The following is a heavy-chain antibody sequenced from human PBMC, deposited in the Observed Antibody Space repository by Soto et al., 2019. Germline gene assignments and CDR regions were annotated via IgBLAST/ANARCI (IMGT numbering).Heavy chain of an antibody. V-gene: IGHV3-30-3*01. CDR3: ARGDREDIAVVVGVRPGEYGVDV. CDR2: ISYDGSNQ. D-gene: IGHD2-15*01. Sequence: QVQLVESGGGVVQPGRSLRLSCAASGFTFRSYAMHWVSQAPGKGLECVAVISYDGSNQFYRDYVKGRFTISRDNSKNTLYLQINSLRYEDTAVYYCARGDREDIAVVVGVRPGEYGVDVW. J-gene: IGHJ6*01. CDR1: GFTFRSYA.